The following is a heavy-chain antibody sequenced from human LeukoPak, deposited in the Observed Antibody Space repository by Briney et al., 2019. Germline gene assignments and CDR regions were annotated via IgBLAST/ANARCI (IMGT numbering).Heavy chain of an antibody. Sequence: PSQTLSLTCTVSGGSISSGSYYWSWIRQPPGKGLEWIGYIYYSGSTNYNPSLKSRVTISVDTSKNQFSLKLSSVTAADTAVYYCARDVSVQGGGFDYWGQGTLVTVSS. CDR3: ARDVSVQGGGFDY. V-gene: IGHV4-61*01. J-gene: IGHJ4*02. CDR1: GGSISSGSYY. D-gene: IGHD1-26*01. CDR2: IYYSGST.